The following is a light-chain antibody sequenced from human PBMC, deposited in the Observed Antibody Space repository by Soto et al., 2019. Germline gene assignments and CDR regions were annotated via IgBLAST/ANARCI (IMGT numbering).Light chain of an antibody. CDR2: DVS. Sequence: QSALTQPASVSGSPGQSITISCTGPRSDVGGYKYVSWYQQHPGKAPKLMIYDVSNRPSGVSNRFSGSKSGNTASLTISGLQAEDEADYHCSSYTSSSILVFGGGTKLTVL. V-gene: IGLV2-14*01. CDR3: SSYTSSSILV. J-gene: IGLJ2*01. CDR1: RSDVGGYKY.